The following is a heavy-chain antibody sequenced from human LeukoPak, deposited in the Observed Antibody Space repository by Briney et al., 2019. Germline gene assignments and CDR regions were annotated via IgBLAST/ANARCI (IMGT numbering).Heavy chain of an antibody. CDR3: ASYYYYDSSGLSFDY. CDR2: INHSGST. V-gene: IGHV4-34*01. J-gene: IGHJ4*02. Sequence: PSETLSLTCAVYGGSFSGYYWSWIRQPPGKGLEWIGEINHSGSTNYNPSLKSRVTISVDTSKNQFSLKLSSVTAADTAVYYCASYYYYDSSGLSFDYWGQGTLVTVSS. D-gene: IGHD3-22*01. CDR1: GGSFSGYY.